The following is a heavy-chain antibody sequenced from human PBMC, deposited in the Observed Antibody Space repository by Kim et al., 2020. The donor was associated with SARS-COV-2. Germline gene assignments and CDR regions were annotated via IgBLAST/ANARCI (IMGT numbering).Heavy chain of an antibody. Sequence: SETLSLTCTVSGGSISSYYWSWIRQPPGKGLEWIGYIYYSGSTNYNPSLKSRVTISVDTSKNQFSLKLSSVTAADTAVYYCARWVVSYGSGSPTPPSDAFDIWGQGTMVTVSS. CDR3: ARWVVSYGSGSPTPPSDAFDI. D-gene: IGHD3-10*01. CDR2: IYYSGST. J-gene: IGHJ3*02. V-gene: IGHV4-59*01. CDR1: GGSISSYY.